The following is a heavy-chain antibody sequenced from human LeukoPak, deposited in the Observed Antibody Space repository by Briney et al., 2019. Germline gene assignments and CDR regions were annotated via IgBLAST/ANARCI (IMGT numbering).Heavy chain of an antibody. J-gene: IGHJ4*02. D-gene: IGHD2-21*01. V-gene: IGHV4-61*01. CDR3: ARGIRRGGEGY. CDR2: IYYSGST. CDR1: GGSVSSGSYY. Sequence: PSETLSLTCTVSGGSVSSGSYYWSWIRQPPGKGLEWIGNIYYSGSTNYNPSLKSRVTISVDTSKNQFSLKLSSVTAADTAVYYCARGIRRGGEGYWGQGTLVTVSS.